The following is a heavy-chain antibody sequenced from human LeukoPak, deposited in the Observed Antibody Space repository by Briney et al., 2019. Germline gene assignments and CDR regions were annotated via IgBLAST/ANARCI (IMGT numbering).Heavy chain of an antibody. V-gene: IGHV3-74*01. CDR3: ARVSRGKWELLGAHDY. CDR1: GFTFSSYW. D-gene: IGHD1-26*01. J-gene: IGHJ4*02. Sequence: AGGSLRLSCAASGFTFSSYWMHWVRRAPGKGLVWVSRINSDGSSTSYADSVKGRFTISRDNARKSVYLQMNSLRAEDTAVYYCARVSRGKWELLGAHDYWGQGTLVTVSS. CDR2: INSDGSST.